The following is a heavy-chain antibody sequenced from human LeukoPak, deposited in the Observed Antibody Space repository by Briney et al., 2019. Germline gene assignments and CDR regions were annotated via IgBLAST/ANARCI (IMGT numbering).Heavy chain of an antibody. CDR1: GFTFSSYG. V-gene: IGHV3-33*01. CDR2: IWYDGSNK. CDR3: AREGSTVEGYYYGMDV. Sequence: PGGSLRLSCAASGFTFSSYGMHWVRQAPGKGLEGVAVIWYDGSNKYYADSVKGRFTISRDNSKNTLYLQMNSLRAEDTAVYYCAREGSTVEGYYYGMDVWGQGTTVTVSS. J-gene: IGHJ6*02. D-gene: IGHD4-23*01.